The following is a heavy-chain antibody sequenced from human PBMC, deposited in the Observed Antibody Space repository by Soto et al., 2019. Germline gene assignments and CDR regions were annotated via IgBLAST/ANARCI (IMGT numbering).Heavy chain of an antibody. V-gene: IGHV1-46*01. D-gene: IGHD3-3*01. CDR1: GYTFANDY. CDR2: IKPSGGAT. Sequence: QVQLVHSGAEVKEPGASVKVSCKASGYTFANDYIHWVRQVPGQGLEWMGRIKPSGGATLYAQKFQGRVTMTRDTSTNTLYMDLSSLRSDDTAMYYCSRDTRSISGVAQTPFGFWGQGTLVTVAS. J-gene: IGHJ4*02. CDR3: SRDTRSISGVAQTPFGF.